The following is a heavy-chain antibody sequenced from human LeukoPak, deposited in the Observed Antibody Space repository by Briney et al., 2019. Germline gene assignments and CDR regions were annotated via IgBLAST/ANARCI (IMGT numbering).Heavy chain of an antibody. CDR2: IYYSGST. Sequence: EPSETLSLSCTVSGGSISSYYWSWIRQPPGKGLEWIGYIYYSGSTNYNPSLKSRVTISVDTSKNQFSLKLSSVTAADTAVYYCARVRYSRKLELRSLRDYWGQGTLVTVSS. CDR3: ARVRYSRKLELRSLRDY. D-gene: IGHD1-7*01. V-gene: IGHV4-59*08. J-gene: IGHJ4*02. CDR1: GGSISSYY.